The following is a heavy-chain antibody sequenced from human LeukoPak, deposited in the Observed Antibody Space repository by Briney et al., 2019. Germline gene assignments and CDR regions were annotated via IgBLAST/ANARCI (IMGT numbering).Heavy chain of an antibody. D-gene: IGHD3-22*01. CDR3: ARDGPGSGYYYDYFDY. CDR1: GGSISSYY. Sequence: SETLSLTCTVSGGSISSYYWSWIRQPAGKGLEWIGRIYTSGSTNYNPSLKSRVTMSVDTSKNQFSLKLSSVTAADTAVYYCARDGPGSGYYYDYFDYWGQGTLVTVSS. CDR2: IYTSGST. J-gene: IGHJ4*02. V-gene: IGHV4-4*07.